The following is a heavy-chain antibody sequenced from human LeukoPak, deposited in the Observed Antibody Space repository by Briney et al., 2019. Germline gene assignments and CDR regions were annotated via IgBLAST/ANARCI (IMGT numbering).Heavy chain of an antibody. CDR3: AREKPELDY. Sequence: GGSLRLSCAASGFTFSSYEMNWVRHAPGKGREWVSYISSSGSTIYYADSVKGRFTISRDNAKNSLYLQMKSLRVEDTAVYYCAREKPELDYWGQGTLVTVSS. CDR1: GFTFSSYE. J-gene: IGHJ4*02. CDR2: ISSSGSTI. V-gene: IGHV3-48*03.